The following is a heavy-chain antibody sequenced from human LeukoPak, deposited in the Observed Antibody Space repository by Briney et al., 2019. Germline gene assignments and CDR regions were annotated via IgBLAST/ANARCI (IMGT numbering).Heavy chain of an antibody. V-gene: IGHV4-39*07. CDR3: ARGRIGWLHLSLAFDI. J-gene: IGHJ3*02. D-gene: IGHD3-22*01. CDR1: GGSTSSSSYY. Sequence: SETLSLTCTVSGGSTSSSSYYWGWIRQPPGKGLEWIGSIYYSGSTYYNPSLKSRVTISVDTSKNQFSLKLSSVTAADTAVYYCARGRIGWLHLSLAFDIWGQGTMVTVSS. CDR2: IYYSGST.